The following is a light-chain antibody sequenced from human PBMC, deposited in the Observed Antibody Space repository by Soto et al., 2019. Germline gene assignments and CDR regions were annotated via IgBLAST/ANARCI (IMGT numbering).Light chain of an antibody. CDR1: TSNIGGST. J-gene: IGLJ1*01. Sequence: QSALTQPPPASGTPGQRVTISCSGSTSNIGGSTVSWYQQFPGAAPKLLIYGNTQRPLGVPVRFSASKSDTSASLAISGLQSEDEADYYCATWNDGVFVFGIGTKVTVL. CDR3: ATWNDGVFV. V-gene: IGLV1-44*01. CDR2: GNT.